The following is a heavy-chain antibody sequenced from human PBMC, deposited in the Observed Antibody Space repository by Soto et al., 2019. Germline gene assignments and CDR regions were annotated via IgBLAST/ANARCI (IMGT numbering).Heavy chain of an antibody. CDR1: GYTFTGYY. Sequence: GASVKVSCKASGYTFTGYYMHWVRQAPGQGLEWMGWINPNSGGTNYAQKFQGWVTMTRDTSISTAYMELSRLRSDDTAVYYCARGQGLFGIAARPYYCGMDVWGQGTTVTVSS. CDR2: INPNSGGT. V-gene: IGHV1-2*04. D-gene: IGHD6-6*01. CDR3: ARGQGLFGIAARPYYCGMDV. J-gene: IGHJ6*02.